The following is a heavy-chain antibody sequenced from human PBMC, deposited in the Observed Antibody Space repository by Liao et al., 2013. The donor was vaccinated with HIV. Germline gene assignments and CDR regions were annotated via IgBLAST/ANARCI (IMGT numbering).Heavy chain of an antibody. Sequence: QLQLQESGPGLVKPSETLSLTCAVYGGSFSGYYWAWIRQFPGMGLEWIGSIYYSGSTYYNPSLKSRSTISLDTSKRQISLKVNSVTAADTAIYYCARHGPEYAYYYMDVWGRGITVTVSS. CDR2: IYYSGST. J-gene: IGHJ6*03. V-gene: IGHV4-34*10. CDR1: GGSFSGYY. D-gene: IGHD2/OR15-2a*01. CDR3: ARHGPEYAYYYMDV.